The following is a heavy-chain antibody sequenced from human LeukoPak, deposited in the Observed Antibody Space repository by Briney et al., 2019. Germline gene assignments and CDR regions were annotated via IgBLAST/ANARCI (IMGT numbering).Heavy chain of an antibody. D-gene: IGHD3-9*01. CDR2: IYYSGST. J-gene: IGHJ4*02. V-gene: IGHV4-39*01. Sequence: GLEXXGSIYYSGSTYYNPSLKSRVTISVDTSKNQFSLKLSSVTAADTAVYYCARRGDFDWLLAHFDYWGQGTLVTVSS. CDR3: ARRGDFDWLLAHFDY.